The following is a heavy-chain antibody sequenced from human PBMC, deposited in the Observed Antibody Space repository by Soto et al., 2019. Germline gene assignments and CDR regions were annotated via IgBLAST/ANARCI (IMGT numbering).Heavy chain of an antibody. CDR3: SKLYCSSTSCYYDFWSGYFDY. J-gene: IGHJ4*02. Sequence: GGSLRLSCAASGFTFSSYVMSWVRQAPGKGLEWVSAISGRGGSTYYADSVKGRFTISRDNSKNTLYLQMNSLRAEDTDVYYCSKLYCSSTSCYYDFWSGYFDYWGQGTLVTVSS. CDR2: ISGRGGST. D-gene: IGHD2-2*01. V-gene: IGHV3-23*01. CDR1: GFTFSSYV.